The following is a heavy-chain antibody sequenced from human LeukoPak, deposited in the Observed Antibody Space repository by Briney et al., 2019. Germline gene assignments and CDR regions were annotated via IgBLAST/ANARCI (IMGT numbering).Heavy chain of an antibody. Sequence: PGGSLRLSCTASGFTFSSYAMNWVRQAPGKGLEWVSVFYSGGSTYYADSVKGRFTISRDNSKNTLYFQMNSLRAEDTAVYYCARGPGWNYFDYWGQGTLVTVSS. D-gene: IGHD6-19*01. CDR3: ARGPGWNYFDY. CDR2: FYSGGST. J-gene: IGHJ4*02. V-gene: IGHV3-66*01. CDR1: GFTFSSYA.